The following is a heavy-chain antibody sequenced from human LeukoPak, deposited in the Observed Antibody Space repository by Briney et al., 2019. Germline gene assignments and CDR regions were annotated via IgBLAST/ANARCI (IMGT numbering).Heavy chain of an antibody. D-gene: IGHD3-22*01. CDR2: INPNSGAT. Sequence: ASVTVSCTASGYTFTGYYMHWVRQAPGQGLEWMGWINPNSGATNYAQTFQGRVTMTRDTTISTAYMELSRLRSDDTAIYYCARRAHYHDSSEGYDYWGQGTLVTVSS. CDR3: ARRAHYHDSSEGYDY. V-gene: IGHV1-2*02. J-gene: IGHJ4*02. CDR1: GYTFTGYY.